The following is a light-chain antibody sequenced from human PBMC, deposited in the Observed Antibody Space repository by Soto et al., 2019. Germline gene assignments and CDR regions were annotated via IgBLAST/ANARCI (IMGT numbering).Light chain of an antibody. J-gene: IGKJ2*01. CDR2: GAS. Sequence: EVVLTQSPGTLSLAPGERATLSCRASQTVSINLAWYQQKPGQAPRLLIYGASTRATGVPARFSGSGSVTEFTLTISSLQSEDFAVYYCQQYNNWPYTFGQGTKVDI. CDR3: QQYNNWPYT. V-gene: IGKV3-15*01. CDR1: QTVSIN.